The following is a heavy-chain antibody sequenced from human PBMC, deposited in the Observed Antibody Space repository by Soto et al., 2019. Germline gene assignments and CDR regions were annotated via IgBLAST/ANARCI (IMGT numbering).Heavy chain of an antibody. J-gene: IGHJ5*02. Sequence: QLQLQESGPGLVKPSETLSLICTVSGDSIGGSNFYWGWLRQPPGKGLEWIGSSFYSGNTYYNPSLKSRVIMSVDTSKNQLSLRLNSVTAADTAVYYCVRTGRIAIFGVVTEFDPWGPGTLVTVSS. CDR2: SFYSGNT. V-gene: IGHV4-39*01. CDR1: GDSIGGSNFY. D-gene: IGHD3-3*01. CDR3: VRTGRIAIFGVVTEFDP.